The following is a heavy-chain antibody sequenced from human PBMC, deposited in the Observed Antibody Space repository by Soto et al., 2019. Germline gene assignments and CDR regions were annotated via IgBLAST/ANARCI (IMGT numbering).Heavy chain of an antibody. CDR2: ISPSGSYM. CDR3: ARFGLVTFDC. J-gene: IGHJ4*02. Sequence: GGSLRLSCAASGFIFNTYSMDWVRQAPGKGLEWVASISPSGSYMYYGDSLKGRFTVSRDNAKNSLYLQMDSLRADDTAIYYCARFGLVTFDCWGQGTLVTVSS. V-gene: IGHV3-21*01. D-gene: IGHD3-3*01. CDR1: GFIFNTYS.